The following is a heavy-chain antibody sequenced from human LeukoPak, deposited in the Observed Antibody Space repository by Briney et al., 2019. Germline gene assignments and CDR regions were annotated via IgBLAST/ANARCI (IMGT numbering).Heavy chain of an antibody. V-gene: IGHV3-30*04. CDR2: ISYDGSNK. CDR3: ARAAMTTVTTDYFDY. CDR1: GFTFSSYA. J-gene: IGHJ4*02. D-gene: IGHD4-17*01. Sequence: GRSLRLSCAASGFTFSSYAMHWVRQAPGKGLEWVAVISYDGSNKYYADSVKGRFTISRDNSKNTLYLQMNSLRAEDTAVYHCARAAMTTVTTDYFDYWGQGTLVTVSS.